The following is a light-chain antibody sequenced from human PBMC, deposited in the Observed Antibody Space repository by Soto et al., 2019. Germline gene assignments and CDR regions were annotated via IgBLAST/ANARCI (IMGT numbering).Light chain of an antibody. J-gene: IGLJ1*01. CDR1: SSDVGSYNL. CDR3: CSYAGSSTYV. CDR2: EVS. Sequence: SVLTQPASGSGSPGQSITIYCTXXSSDVGSYNLVSWYQQLPGKAPKLMIYEVSKRPSGVSNRFSGSKSGNTASLTISLLQAEDEADYYCCSYAGSSTYVFGTGTKVT. V-gene: IGLV2-23*02.